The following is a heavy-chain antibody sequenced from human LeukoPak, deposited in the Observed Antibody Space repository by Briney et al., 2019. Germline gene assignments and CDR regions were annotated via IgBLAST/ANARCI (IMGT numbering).Heavy chain of an antibody. CDR3: AREGDFWSGYYYLDY. CDR1: GGSFSGYY. V-gene: IGHV4-34*12. Sequence: SETLSLTCAVYGGSFSGYYWGWVRQPPGKGLEWIGNIFYSGSTYYSPSLTSRVTISLDTSRNQFSLKLNSVTAADTAVYYCAREGDFWSGYYYLDYWGQGTLVTVSS. D-gene: IGHD3-3*01. J-gene: IGHJ4*02. CDR2: IFYSGST.